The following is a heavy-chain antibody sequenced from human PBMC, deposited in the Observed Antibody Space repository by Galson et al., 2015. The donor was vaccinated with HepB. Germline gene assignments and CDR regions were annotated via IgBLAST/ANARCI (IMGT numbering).Heavy chain of an antibody. CDR1: GYSFTSYW. CDR3: ARHRVGYCSGGSCHDFDY. Sequence: SGAEVKKPGESLKISCKGSGYSFTSYWIGWVRQMPGKGLEWMGIIYPGDSETRYSPSFQGQVTISADKSICTAYLQWSSLKASDTAMYYCARHRVGYCSGGSCHDFDYWGQGTLVTVSS. J-gene: IGHJ4*02. CDR2: IYPGDSET. D-gene: IGHD2-15*01. V-gene: IGHV5-51*01.